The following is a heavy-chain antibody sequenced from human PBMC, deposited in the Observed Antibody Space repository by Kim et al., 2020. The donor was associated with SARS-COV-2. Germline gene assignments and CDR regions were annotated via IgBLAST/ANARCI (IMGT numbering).Heavy chain of an antibody. CDR1: GGSISSYY. D-gene: IGHD3-22*01. Sequence: SETLSLTCTVSGGSISSYYWSWIRQPPGKGLEWIGYIYYSGSTNYNPSLKSRVTISVDTSKNQFSLKLSSVTAADTAVYYCARDRVASSGYYYVGGFDPWGQGTLVTVSS. CDR2: IYYSGST. J-gene: IGHJ5*02. CDR3: ARDRVASSGYYYVGGFDP. V-gene: IGHV4-59*01.